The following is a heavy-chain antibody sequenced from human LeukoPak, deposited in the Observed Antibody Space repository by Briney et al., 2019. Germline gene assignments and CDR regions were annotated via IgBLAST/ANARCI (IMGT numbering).Heavy chain of an antibody. J-gene: IGHJ4*02. CDR2: IYYSGST. V-gene: IGHV4-59*08. CDR3: ARQPSCSGGSCYSSGSGSYDY. CDR1: GGSISSYY. D-gene: IGHD2-15*01. Sequence: SETLSLTCTVSGGSISSYYWSRIRQPPGKGLEWIGYIYYSGSTNYNPSLKSRVTISVDTSKNQFSLKLSSVTAADTAVYYCARQPSCSGGSCYSSGSGSYDYWGQGTLVTVSS.